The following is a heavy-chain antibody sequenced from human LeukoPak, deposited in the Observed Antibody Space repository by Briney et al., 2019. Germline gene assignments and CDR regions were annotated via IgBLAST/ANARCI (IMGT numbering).Heavy chain of an antibody. Sequence: ASVKVSCNASGYTFTGYYMHWVRQAPGQGLEWMGWINPNSGGTNYAQKFQGRVTMTRDASISTAYMELSRLRSDDTAVYYCARADSITMVRGVALFNWFDPWGQGTLVTVSS. V-gene: IGHV1-2*02. D-gene: IGHD3-10*01. CDR1: GYTFTGYY. J-gene: IGHJ5*02. CDR3: ARADSITMVRGVALFNWFDP. CDR2: INPNSGGT.